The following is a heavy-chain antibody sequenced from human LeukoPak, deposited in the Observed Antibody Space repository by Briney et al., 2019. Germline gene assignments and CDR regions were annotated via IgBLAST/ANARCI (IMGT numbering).Heavy chain of an antibody. CDR1: GDSVSSNSAA. CDR3: GRESTWGRVDY. CDR2: TYYRSKWYY. J-gene: IGHJ4*02. V-gene: IGHV6-1*01. D-gene: IGHD7-27*01. Sequence: SQTLSLTCAISGDSVSSNSAAWHWIRQSPSRGLEWLGRTYYRSKWYYDYAVSVKSRMTINPDTSKNQFSLQLNSVTPEDTAVYYCGRESTWGRVDYWGQGTLVTVSS.